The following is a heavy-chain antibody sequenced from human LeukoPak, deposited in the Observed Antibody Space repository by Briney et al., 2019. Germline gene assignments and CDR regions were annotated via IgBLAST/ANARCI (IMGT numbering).Heavy chain of an antibody. CDR2: VYHSGST. V-gene: IGHV4-38-2*01. CDR3: ARPSVRYYDADGYPNWFDS. CDR1: GHSISSGYY. J-gene: IGHJ5*01. D-gene: IGHD3-22*01. Sequence: SETLSLTCAVSGHSISSGYYWAWIRQPPGKGLEWIGSVYHSGSTNYNPSLVSRVTISVDTSENQFSLNLSSVTAADTAVYYCARPSVRYYDADGYPNWFDSWGQGTLVTVSS.